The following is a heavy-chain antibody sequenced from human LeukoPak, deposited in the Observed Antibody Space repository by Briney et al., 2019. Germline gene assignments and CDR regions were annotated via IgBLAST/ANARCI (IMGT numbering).Heavy chain of an antibody. CDR2: MNPNSGNT. Sequence: ASVKVSCEASGYTFTSYDINWVRQASGQGLEWMGWMNPNSGNTGYAQKFLGRVTMTRNTSINTAYLEVSSLRSEDTAVYYCARVRFYCSSTSCYADYFDYWGQGTLVTVSS. CDR3: ARVRFYCSSTSCYADYFDY. D-gene: IGHD2-2*01. J-gene: IGHJ4*02. CDR1: GYTFTSYD. V-gene: IGHV1-8*01.